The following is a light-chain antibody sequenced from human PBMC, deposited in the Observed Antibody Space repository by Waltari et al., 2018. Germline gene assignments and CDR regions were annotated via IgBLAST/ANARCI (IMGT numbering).Light chain of an antibody. CDR3: MQALQTPLT. V-gene: IGKV2-28*01. Sequence: EIVMTQSPLSLPVTPGEPASLSCRSSQSLLHSNGYKYLDWYLQKPGQSPQLLIYLGSNRASGVPDRFSGSGSGTYFTLKISRVEAEDVGIYYCMQALQTPLTFGGGTKVEIK. J-gene: IGKJ4*01. CDR2: LGS. CDR1: QSLLHSNGYKY.